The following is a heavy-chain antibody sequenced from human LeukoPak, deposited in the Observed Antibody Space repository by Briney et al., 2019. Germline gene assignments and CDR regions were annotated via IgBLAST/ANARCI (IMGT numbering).Heavy chain of an antibody. J-gene: IGHJ4*02. CDR1: GYTFTSYG. CDR2: ISAYNGNT. Sequence: GASVKVSCKASGYTFTSYGISWVRQAPGQGLEWMGWISAYNGNTNYAQKLQGRVTMTTDTSTSTAYMEPRSLRSDDTAVYYCARARGEVVPAAAPFDYWGQGTLVTVSS. CDR3: ARARGEVVPAAAPFDY. D-gene: IGHD2-2*01. V-gene: IGHV1-18*04.